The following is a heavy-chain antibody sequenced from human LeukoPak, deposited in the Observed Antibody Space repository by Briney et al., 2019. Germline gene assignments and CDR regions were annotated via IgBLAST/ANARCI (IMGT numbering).Heavy chain of an antibody. D-gene: IGHD6-13*01. Sequence: PGGSLRLSCAASGFMFRSYGMHWVRRAPGKGLEWVAVISYDGTNKYYADSVKGRLTISRDNSKNTLYLQMHSLRGEDTAAYYCAKSTIAAVGKDYYYAMEAWGQGTTVTVSS. CDR1: GFMFRSYG. CDR2: ISYDGTNK. CDR3: AKSTIAAVGKDYYYAMEA. V-gene: IGHV3-30*18. J-gene: IGHJ6*02.